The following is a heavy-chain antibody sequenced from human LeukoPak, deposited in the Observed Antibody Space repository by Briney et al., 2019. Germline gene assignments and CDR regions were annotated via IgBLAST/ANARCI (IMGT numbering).Heavy chain of an antibody. CDR1: GGSISSYY. CDR3: ARVYGDYGDY. V-gene: IGHV4-59*08. D-gene: IGHD4-17*01. CDR2: IYYSGST. J-gene: IGHJ4*02. Sequence: SETLSLTCTVPGGSISSYYWSWIRQPPGKGLEWIGYIYYSGSTNYNPSLKSRVTISVDTSKNQFSLNLTSVTAADTAVYYCARVYGDYGDYWGQGILVTVSS.